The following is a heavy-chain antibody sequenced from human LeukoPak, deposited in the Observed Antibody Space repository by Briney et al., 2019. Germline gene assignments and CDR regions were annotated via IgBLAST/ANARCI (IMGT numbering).Heavy chain of an antibody. CDR3: AREEGPGYSSGWYYFDY. D-gene: IGHD6-19*01. CDR2: IYYSGST. CDR1: GGSISSYY. Sequence: PSETLSLTCTVSGGSISSYYWSWIRQPPGKGLEWIGYIYYSGSTNYNPSLKSRVTISVDTSKNRFSLKLSSVTAADTAVYYCAREEGPGYSSGWYYFDYWGQGTLVTVSS. J-gene: IGHJ4*02. V-gene: IGHV4-59*01.